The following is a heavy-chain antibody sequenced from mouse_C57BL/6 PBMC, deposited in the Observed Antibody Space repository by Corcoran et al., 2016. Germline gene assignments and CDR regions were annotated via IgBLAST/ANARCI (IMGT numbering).Heavy chain of an antibody. D-gene: IGHD3-2*02. J-gene: IGHJ2*01. CDR3: ARDGQLRLYDFDY. Sequence: EVQLQQSGPELVKPGASVKISCKASGYTFTDYYMNWVKQSHGKSLEWIGDINPNNGGTSYNQKFKGKATLTVYKSSSTAYMELRSLTSEDSAVYYCARDGQLRLYDFDYWGQGTTLTVSS. CDR2: INPNNGGT. CDR1: GYTFTDYY. V-gene: IGHV1-26*01.